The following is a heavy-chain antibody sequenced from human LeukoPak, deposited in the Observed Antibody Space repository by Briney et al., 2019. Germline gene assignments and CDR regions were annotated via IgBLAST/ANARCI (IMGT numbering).Heavy chain of an antibody. V-gene: IGHV4-39*01. J-gene: IGHJ4*02. CDR2: IYYSGST. Sequence: SETLSLTFTVSGGSISSSNYYWGWIRQPPGKGLEWIGSIYYSGSTYYNPSLKSRVTISVDTSKNQFSLKLSSVTAADTAVYYCATMGLTGAIPYFDYWGQGTLVTVSS. CDR1: GGSISSSNYY. CDR3: ATMGLTGAIPYFDY. D-gene: IGHD1-26*01.